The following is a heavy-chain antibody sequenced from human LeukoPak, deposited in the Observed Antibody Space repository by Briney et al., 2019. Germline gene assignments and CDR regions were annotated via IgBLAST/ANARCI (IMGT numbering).Heavy chain of an antibody. CDR3: AELGITMIGGV. Sequence: GGSLRLSCAASGFTFSSYWMHWVRQAPGKGLVWVSRISSDGSSTSYADSVKGRFTISRDNSKNTLYLQMNSLRAEDTAVYYCAELGITMIGGVWGKGTTVTISS. V-gene: IGHV3-74*01. J-gene: IGHJ6*04. D-gene: IGHD3-10*02. CDR1: GFTFSSYW. CDR2: ISSDGSST.